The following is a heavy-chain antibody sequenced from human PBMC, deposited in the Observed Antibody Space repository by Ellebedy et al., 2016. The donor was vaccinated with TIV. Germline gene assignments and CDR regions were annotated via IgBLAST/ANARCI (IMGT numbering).Heavy chain of an antibody. CDR2: INSDGTST. V-gene: IGHV3-74*01. D-gene: IGHD1-14*01. CDR1: GFTFSSYW. J-gene: IGHJ4*02. Sequence: GESLKISCAASGFTFSSYWMHWVRQAPGKGLVWVSRINSDGTSTSYADSVKGRFTISRDNSKNTLYLQMNSLGAEDTAVYYCARDEWAEGTLFDYWGQGTLVTVSS. CDR3: ARDEWAEGTLFDY.